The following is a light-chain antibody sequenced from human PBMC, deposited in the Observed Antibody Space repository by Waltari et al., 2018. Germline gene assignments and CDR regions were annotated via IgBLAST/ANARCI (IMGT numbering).Light chain of an antibody. V-gene: IGLV1-51*02. Sequence: QSVLTQPPSVSAAPGQRVTISCPGCSSNIGNNYFSWYRQFPGPAPKLLIYENSERPSGIPGRFPGSKSGTSATLDITGLQAGDEADYYCGTWDSSLSGAVFGGGTHLTVL. CDR3: GTWDSSLSGAV. J-gene: IGLJ7*01. CDR2: ENS. CDR1: SSNIGNNY.